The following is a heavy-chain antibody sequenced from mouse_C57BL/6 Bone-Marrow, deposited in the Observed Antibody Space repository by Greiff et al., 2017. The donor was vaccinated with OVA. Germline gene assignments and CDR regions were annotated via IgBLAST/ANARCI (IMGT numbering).Heavy chain of an antibody. Sequence: EVQLQQSGAELVRPGASVRLSCTASGFNIKDAYMPWLKRRPDQGLEWIGWIDPENGDTEYASKFQGKATITADTSSNTAYLQLSSLTSEDTAVYYCTIRRYWGQGTTLTVAS. J-gene: IGHJ2*01. CDR2: IDPENGDT. CDR3: TIRRY. CDR1: GFNIKDAY. V-gene: IGHV14-4*01.